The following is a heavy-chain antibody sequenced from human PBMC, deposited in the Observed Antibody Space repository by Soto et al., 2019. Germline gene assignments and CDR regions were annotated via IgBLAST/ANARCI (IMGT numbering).Heavy chain of an antibody. CDR2: ISNDGSNK. CDR1: GFTFSSYG. V-gene: IGHV3-30*18. Sequence: QVQLVESGGGVVQPGRSLRLSCAASGFTFSSYGMHWVRQAPGKGLEWVAVISNDGSNKYYADSVKGRFTISRDNSKNTLYLQMNSLRAEDTAVYYCAKAPHTIAAAGFFDYWGQGTLVTVSS. CDR3: AKAPHTIAAAGFFDY. D-gene: IGHD6-13*01. J-gene: IGHJ4*02.